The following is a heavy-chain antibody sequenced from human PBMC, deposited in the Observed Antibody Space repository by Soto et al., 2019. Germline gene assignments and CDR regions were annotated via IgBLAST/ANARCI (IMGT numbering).Heavy chain of an antibody. D-gene: IGHD2-8*01. V-gene: IGHV3-33*06. J-gene: IGHJ5*02. CDR3: AKPNGHHPLHWFDP. Sequence: QVHLVESGGGVVQPGRSLRLSCATSGFSFSSYGMHWVRQAPGKGLEWVAMIWFDGRNEYYADSVKGRFTISRDNSTNTLYLQMNNLRAEDTAVYYCAKPNGHHPLHWFDPWGQGTLVTVSS. CDR1: GFSFSSYG. CDR2: IWFDGRNE.